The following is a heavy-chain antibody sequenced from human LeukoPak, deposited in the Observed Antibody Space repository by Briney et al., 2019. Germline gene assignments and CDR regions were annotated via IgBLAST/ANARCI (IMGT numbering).Heavy chain of an antibody. CDR1: GYTFTSYG. CDR2: INPNSGGT. J-gene: IGHJ4*02. D-gene: IGHD3-22*01. Sequence: ASAKVSCKASGYTFTSYGISWVRQAPGQGLEWMGRINPNSGGTNYAQKFQGRVTMTRDTSISTAYMELSRLRSDDTAVYYCARVKYYYDSSGYYGVFDYWGQGTLVTVSS. CDR3: ARVKYYYDSSGYYGVFDY. V-gene: IGHV1-2*06.